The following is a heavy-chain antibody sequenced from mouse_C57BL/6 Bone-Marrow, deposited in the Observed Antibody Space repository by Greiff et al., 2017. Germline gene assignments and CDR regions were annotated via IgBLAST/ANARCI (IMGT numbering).Heavy chain of an antibody. Sequence: EVKLMESGAELVRPGSSVKMSCKTSGYTFTSYGINWVKQRPGQGLEWIGYIYIGNGYTEYNEKFKGKGSLTSDPSSSTAYMQLSRLTYEDSAIYFCARSSFEFYGSSFWFAYWGQGTLVTVSA. CDR3: ARSSFEFYGSSFWFAY. CDR2: IYIGNGYT. CDR1: GYTFTSYG. D-gene: IGHD1-1*01. J-gene: IGHJ3*01. V-gene: IGHV1-58*01.